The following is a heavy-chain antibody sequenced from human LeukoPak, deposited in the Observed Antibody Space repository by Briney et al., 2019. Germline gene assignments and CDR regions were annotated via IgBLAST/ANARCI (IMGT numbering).Heavy chain of an antibody. CDR2: IIPIFGTA. Sequence: ASVKVSCKPSGGTLSSYAISWVRQAPGQGLEWMGRIIPIFGTANYAQKFQGRVTITTDESTSTAYMELRSLRSDDTAVYYCARDTSWAAAGTGVDYWGQGTLVTVSS. V-gene: IGHV1-69*05. CDR1: GGTLSSYA. CDR3: ARDTSWAAAGTGVDY. J-gene: IGHJ4*02. D-gene: IGHD6-13*01.